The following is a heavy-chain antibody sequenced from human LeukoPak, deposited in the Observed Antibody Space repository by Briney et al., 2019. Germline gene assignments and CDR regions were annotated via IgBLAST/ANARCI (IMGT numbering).Heavy chain of an antibody. Sequence: SETLSLTCTVSGGSISSYYWSWIRQPPGKGLEWIGYIYYSGSTNYNPSLKSRVTISVDTSKNQFSLKLSSVTAADTAVYYCARAPIVEVYYLDYSGQGTLVTASS. CDR2: IYYSGST. J-gene: IGHJ4*02. D-gene: IGHD2-15*01. CDR1: GGSISSYY. CDR3: ARAPIVEVYYLDY. V-gene: IGHV4-59*01.